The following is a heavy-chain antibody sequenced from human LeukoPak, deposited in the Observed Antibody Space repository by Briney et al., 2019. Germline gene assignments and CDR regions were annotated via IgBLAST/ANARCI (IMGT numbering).Heavy chain of an antibody. J-gene: IGHJ4*02. Sequence: PGGSLRLSCAASGFTFSSYAMSWVRQAPGKGLEWVSAISGSGGSTYYADSVKGRFTISRDNSKNTLYLQMNSLRAEDTAVYYCAKFIYSSGWYGVDDYWGQGTLVTVSS. CDR2: ISGSGGST. CDR1: GFTFSSYA. CDR3: AKFIYSSGWYGVDDY. V-gene: IGHV3-23*01. D-gene: IGHD6-19*01.